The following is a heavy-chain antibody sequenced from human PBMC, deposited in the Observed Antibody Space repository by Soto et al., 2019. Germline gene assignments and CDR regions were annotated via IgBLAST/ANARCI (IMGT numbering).Heavy chain of an antibody. J-gene: IGHJ6*02. CDR1: GYTFTSYD. CDR3: ATYYYDSSGYYPPYYYYGMDV. V-gene: IGHV1-8*01. CDR2: MNPNSGNT. D-gene: IGHD3-22*01. Sequence: SVKVSCKASGYTFTSYDINWVRQATGQGLEWMGWMNPNSGNTGYAQKFQGRVAMTRNTSISTAYMELSSLRSEDTAVYYCATYYYDSSGYYPPYYYYGMDVWGRGTTVTGSS.